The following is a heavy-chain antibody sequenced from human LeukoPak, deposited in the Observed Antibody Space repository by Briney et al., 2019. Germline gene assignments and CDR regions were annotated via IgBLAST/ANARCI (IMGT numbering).Heavy chain of an antibody. J-gene: IGHJ4*02. CDR3: ARQNTVTTFDY. D-gene: IGHD4-17*01. CDR1: GYSISSGYY. V-gene: IGHV4-38-2*01. CDR2: IYYSGST. Sequence: SETLSLTCAVSGYSISSGYYWGWIRQPPGKGLEWIGSIYYSGSTYYNPSLKSRVTISVDTSKNQFSLKLSSVTAADTAVYYCARQNTVTTFDYWGQGTLVTVSS.